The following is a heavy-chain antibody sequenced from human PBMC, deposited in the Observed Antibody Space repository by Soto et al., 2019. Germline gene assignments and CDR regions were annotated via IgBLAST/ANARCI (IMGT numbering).Heavy chain of an antibody. J-gene: IGHJ6*02. CDR3: ARNRGYGYGMDV. CDR1: GGTFSSYA. D-gene: IGHD5-12*01. Sequence: SVKVSCKASGGTFSSYAISWVRQAPGQGLEWMGGIIPIFGTANYAQKFQGRVTITADESTSTAYMEMSSLRSEDTAVYYCARNRGYGYGMDVWGQGTTVTVSS. CDR2: IIPIFGTA. V-gene: IGHV1-69*13.